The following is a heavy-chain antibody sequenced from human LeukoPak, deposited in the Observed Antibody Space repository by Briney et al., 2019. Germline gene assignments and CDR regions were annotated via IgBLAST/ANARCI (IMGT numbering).Heavy chain of an antibody. CDR3: AREVVVTARLYYFDY. Sequence: PSQTLSLTCAVSGDSISSGGYSWSWVRQPPGKGLEWIGYIYSSGRSYYNPSLQSRVTISVDTSKNEFSLKLSSVTAADTAVYYCAREVVVTARLYYFDYWGQGTLVTVSS. CDR1: GDSISSGGYS. J-gene: IGHJ4*02. CDR2: IYSSGRS. V-gene: IGHV4-30-4*07. D-gene: IGHD2-21*02.